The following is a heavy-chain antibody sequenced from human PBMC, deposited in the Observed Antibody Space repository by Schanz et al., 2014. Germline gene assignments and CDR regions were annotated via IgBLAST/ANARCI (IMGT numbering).Heavy chain of an antibody. CDR3: AVDDRFSGRAHLGP. CDR1: GYTFSSYG. CDR2: INGKDGNR. D-gene: IGHD3-10*01. Sequence: QVQLVQSGAEVKKPGASVKVSCKASGYTFSSYGINWVRQAPGQGPEWMGWINGKDGNRTYAQKYQSRVTTTTDSSINTAYKELSSLTSDDTAVYYCAVDDRFSGRAHLGPWGQGTLVTVSS. J-gene: IGHJ5*02. V-gene: IGHV1-18*01.